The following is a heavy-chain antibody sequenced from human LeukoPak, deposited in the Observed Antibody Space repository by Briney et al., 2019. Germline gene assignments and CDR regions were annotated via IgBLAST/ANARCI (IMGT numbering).Heavy chain of an antibody. CDR2: IKQDGSEK. Sequence: GGSLRLSCAASGFTFSSYWMSWVRQAPGKGLEWVANIKQDGSEKYYVDSVKGRFTISRDNAKNSLYLQMNSLRAEDTAVYYCARVTYGSGSYTFYYFDYWGQGTLVTVSS. J-gene: IGHJ4*02. CDR3: ARVTYGSGSYTFYYFDY. V-gene: IGHV3-7*01. D-gene: IGHD3-10*01. CDR1: GFTFSSYW.